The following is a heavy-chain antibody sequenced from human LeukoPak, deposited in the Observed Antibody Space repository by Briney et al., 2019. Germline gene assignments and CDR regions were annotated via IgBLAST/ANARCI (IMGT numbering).Heavy chain of an antibody. D-gene: IGHD6-6*01. CDR3: VRRVVTSHWYFDL. CDR2: IYSGGST. CDR1: GFTVSSNY. J-gene: IGHJ2*01. Sequence: PGGSLRLSCAASGFTVSSNYMSWVRQAPGKGLEWVSVIYSGGSTYYADSVKGRFTISRDNAENSLFLQMNSLRAEDTAVYYCVRRVVTSHWYFDLWGRGTLVTVSS. V-gene: IGHV3-66*04.